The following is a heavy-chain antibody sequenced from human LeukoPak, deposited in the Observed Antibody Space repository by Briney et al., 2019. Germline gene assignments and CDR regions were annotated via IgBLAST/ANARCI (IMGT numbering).Heavy chain of an antibody. D-gene: IGHD6-19*01. J-gene: IGHJ4*02. CDR2: ISWNSGSI. Sequence: PGGSLRLSCAASGFTFDDYAMHWVRQAPGKGLEWVSGISWNSGSIGYADSVKGRFTISRDNAKNSLYLQMKSLRAEDTALYYCAKGQKRPSSWYRYSSGWYGALTYWGQGTLVTVSS. CDR3: AKGQKRPSSWYRYSSGWYGALTY. V-gene: IGHV3-9*01. CDR1: GFTFDDYA.